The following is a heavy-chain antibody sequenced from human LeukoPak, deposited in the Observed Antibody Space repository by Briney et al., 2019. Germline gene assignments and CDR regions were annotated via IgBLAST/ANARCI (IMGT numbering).Heavy chain of an antibody. D-gene: IGHD3-3*01. Sequence: GGSLRLSCAASGFTFSSYAMHWVRQAPGKGLEWVAVISYDVSNKYYADSVKGRFTISRDSSKNTLYLQMNSLRAEDTAVYYCARARNLLRFLEWLTHYYYGMDVWGQGTTVTVSS. CDR3: ARARNLLRFLEWLTHYYYGMDV. J-gene: IGHJ6*02. CDR2: ISYDVSNK. CDR1: GFTFSSYA. V-gene: IGHV3-30-3*01.